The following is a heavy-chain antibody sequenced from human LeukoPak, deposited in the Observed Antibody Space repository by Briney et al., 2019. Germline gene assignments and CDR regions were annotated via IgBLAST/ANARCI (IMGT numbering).Heavy chain of an antibody. CDR2: IYYSGST. J-gene: IGHJ4*02. V-gene: IGHV4-31*03. D-gene: IGHD1-1*01. CDR1: GGSISSGGYY. Sequence: SQTLSPTCTVSGGSISSGGYYWSWIRQHPGKGLEWIGSIYYSGSTNYNPSLQGRVTISLDTSRNQFSLKLSSVTAADTAVYYCASGDNDPLFDYWGQGTLVTVSS. CDR3: ASGDNDPLFDY.